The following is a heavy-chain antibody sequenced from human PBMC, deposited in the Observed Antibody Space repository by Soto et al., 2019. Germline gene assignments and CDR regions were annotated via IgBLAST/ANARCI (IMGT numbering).Heavy chain of an antibody. Sequence: QVQLQESGPGLVKPSQTLSLTCTVSGDSISSINNYWSWIRQPPGEGLEWIGFISYSGTTSYSPSLKSRVAISQDTSTTQSSLSLNFVTAEDTAVYYCDRGRGYSSGLDPWGQGSLVAVSS. D-gene: IGHD5-18*01. CDR3: DRGRGYSSGLDP. CDR1: GDSISSINNY. CDR2: ISYSGTT. J-gene: IGHJ5*02. V-gene: IGHV4-30-4*01.